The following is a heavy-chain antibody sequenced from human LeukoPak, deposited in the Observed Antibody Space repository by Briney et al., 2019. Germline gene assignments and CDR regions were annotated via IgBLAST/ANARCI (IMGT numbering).Heavy chain of an antibody. V-gene: IGHV4-59*01. CDR1: GGSISSYY. D-gene: IGHD3-10*01. Sequence: SETLSLTCTVSGGSISSYYWSWIRQPPGKGLEWIGYIYYSGSTNYNPSLKSRVTISVDTSKNQFSLKLSSVTAADTAVYYCARDQGDYYGSGSQDAFDIWGQGTMVTVSS. CDR3: ARDQGDYYGSGSQDAFDI. J-gene: IGHJ3*02. CDR2: IYYSGST.